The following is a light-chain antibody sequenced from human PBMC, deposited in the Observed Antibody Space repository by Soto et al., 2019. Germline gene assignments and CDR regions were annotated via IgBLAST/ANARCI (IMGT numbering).Light chain of an antibody. J-gene: IGKJ2*01. V-gene: IGKV3-15*01. CDR2: GAS. Sequence: EIVMTQSPATLSVSPGEGATLSCRASQSVGSNLAWYQQKPGQAPRLLIYGASTRATGIPARFSGSGSGTDFTLTISSLQSEDFAVYYCQQYDNSPPYTFGQGTNLEIK. CDR3: QQYDNSPPYT. CDR1: QSVGSN.